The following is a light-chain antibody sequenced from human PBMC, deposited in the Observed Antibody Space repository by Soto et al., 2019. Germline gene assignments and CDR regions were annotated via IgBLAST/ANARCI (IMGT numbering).Light chain of an antibody. CDR1: QSISSW. CDR3: QQYNRYSRT. CDR2: DAS. V-gene: IGKV1-5*01. Sequence: DIQMTQSPSTLSASVGDRVTITCRASQSISSWLAWYQQKPGTAPKLLIFDASRLESGVPSRFSGSASGTEFTLTISSLQPDDFATYYCQQYNRYSRTFGQGTKVDIK. J-gene: IGKJ1*01.